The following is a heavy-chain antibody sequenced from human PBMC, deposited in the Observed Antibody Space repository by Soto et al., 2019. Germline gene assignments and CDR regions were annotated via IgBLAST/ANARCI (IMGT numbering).Heavy chain of an antibody. CDR3: ARQGGYYLDY. J-gene: IGHJ4*02. D-gene: IGHD3-22*01. Sequence: EVQLVESGGGRVKPGGSLRLSCAASGFTFSSYTMNWVRQAPGKGLEWFSSISSSSSYVYYADSVKGRFTISRDNAKNSLYLQMNSLRAEDTAVYYCARQGGYYLDYWGQGTLVTVSS. V-gene: IGHV3-21*01. CDR2: ISSSSSYV. CDR1: GFTFSSYT.